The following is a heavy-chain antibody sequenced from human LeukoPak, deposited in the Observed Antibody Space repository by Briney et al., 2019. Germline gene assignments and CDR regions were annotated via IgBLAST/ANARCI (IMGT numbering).Heavy chain of an antibody. J-gene: IGHJ5*02. Sequence: SETLSLTCTVSGGSITSSGSYWGWIRQPPGEGLEWIASVFYSGSTYYNPSLKSRVTISVGTSKNQFSLRLSSVTAADTAVYYCARRNYYGSGSYYAWGQGALVTVSS. CDR3: ARRNYYGSGSYYA. V-gene: IGHV4-39*01. CDR1: GGSITSSGSY. CDR2: VFYSGST. D-gene: IGHD3-10*01.